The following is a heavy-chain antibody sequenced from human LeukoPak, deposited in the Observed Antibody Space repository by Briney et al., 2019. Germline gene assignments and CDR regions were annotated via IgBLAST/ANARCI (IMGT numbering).Heavy chain of an antibody. CDR2: ISAYNGNT. J-gene: IGHJ4*02. CDR3: AGRISGSYLPFDY. CDR1: GYTFTSYA. V-gene: IGHV1-18*01. D-gene: IGHD1-26*01. Sequence: ASVKVSCKASGYTFTSYAMHWVRQAPGQRLEWMGWISAYNGNTNYAQKLQGRVTMTTDTSTSTAYMELRSLRSDDTAVYYCAGRISGSYLPFDYWGQGTLVTVSS.